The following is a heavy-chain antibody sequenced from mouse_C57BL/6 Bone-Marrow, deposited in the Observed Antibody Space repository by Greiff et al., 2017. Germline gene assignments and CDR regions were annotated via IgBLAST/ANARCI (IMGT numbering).Heavy chain of an antibody. J-gene: IGHJ1*03. CDR2: IYPGSGST. CDR3: GRPYYSNYWYFDV. Sequence: QVQLQQPGAELVKPGASVKMSCKASGYTFTSYWITWVKQRPGQGLEWIGDIYPGSGSTNYTGKFKSKATLTVDTSSSTAYMQLSSLTSEDSAVDDCGRPYYSNYWYFDVWGTGTTVTVSS. V-gene: IGHV1-55*01. D-gene: IGHD2-5*01. CDR1: GYTFTSYW.